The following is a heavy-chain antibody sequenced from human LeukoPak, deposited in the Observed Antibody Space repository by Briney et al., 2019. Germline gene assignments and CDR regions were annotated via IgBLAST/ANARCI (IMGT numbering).Heavy chain of an antibody. Sequence: GGSLRLSCAASGFTFSNAWMNWVRQAPGRGLEWVSVIYSAGSTYYADSVKGRFTISRDNSRNTLYLQMNSLRVADTAVYFCTKVRLSNLYYYYGMDVWGQGTTVTVSS. CDR3: TKVRLSNLYYYYGMDV. V-gene: IGHV3-53*01. J-gene: IGHJ6*02. CDR2: IYSAGST. CDR1: GFTFSNAW. D-gene: IGHD2-21*02.